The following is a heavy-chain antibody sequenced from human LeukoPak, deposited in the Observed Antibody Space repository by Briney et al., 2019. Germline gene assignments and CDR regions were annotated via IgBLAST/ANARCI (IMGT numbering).Heavy chain of an antibody. V-gene: IGHV4-34*01. CDR1: GFTFSSYE. J-gene: IGHJ4*02. D-gene: IGHD6-19*01. CDR2: INHSGST. CDR3: ARVYRQWLVY. Sequence: PGGSLRLSCAASGFTFSSYEMNWVRQPPGKGLEWIGEINHSGSTNYNPSLKSRVTISVDTSKNQFSLKLSSVTAADTAVYYCARVYRQWLVYWGQGTLVTVSS.